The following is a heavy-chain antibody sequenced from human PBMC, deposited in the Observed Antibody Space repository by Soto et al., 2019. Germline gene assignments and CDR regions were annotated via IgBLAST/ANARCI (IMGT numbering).Heavy chain of an antibody. Sequence: QVQLVQSGAEVKKPGASVKVSCKASGCTFSSYAISWVRQAPGQGLEWMGGISPIYGTANYAQKFQGRVTITADEYTDTANLEPSSPGAEDRAVYYRAGVYKIDSAGAVNWFDPWGQGTLVTVSS. CDR1: GCTFSSYA. CDR2: ISPIYGTA. V-gene: IGHV1-69*01. D-gene: IGHD1-20*01. CDR3: AGVYKIDSAGAVNWFDP. J-gene: IGHJ5*02.